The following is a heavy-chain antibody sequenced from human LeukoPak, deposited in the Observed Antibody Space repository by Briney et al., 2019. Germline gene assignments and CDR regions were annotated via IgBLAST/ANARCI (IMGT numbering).Heavy chain of an antibody. D-gene: IGHD4-17*01. CDR2: IIPIFGTA. CDR3: ARQGYGEQII. J-gene: IGHJ3*02. CDR1: GGTFSSYA. Sequence: GASVKVSCKASGGTFSSYAISWVRQAPGQGLEWMGGIIPIFGTANYAQKFQGRVTITADESTSTAYMELSSLRSEDTAVYYCARQGYGEQIIWGQGTMVTVSS. V-gene: IGHV1-69*13.